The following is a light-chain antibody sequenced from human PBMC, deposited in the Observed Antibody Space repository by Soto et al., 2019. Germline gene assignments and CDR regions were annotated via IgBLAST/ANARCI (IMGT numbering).Light chain of an antibody. J-gene: IGLJ1*01. CDR1: SSDVGGYDY. CDR3: SSYAGRTLYV. CDR2: EVT. V-gene: IGLV2-8*01. Sequence: QSVLTQPPSASGSPGQSVTISCTGTSSDVGGYDYASWYQQRPGKAPKLLIHEVTKRPSGVPDRFSGSKSGNTASLTVSGLQAEDEADYYCSSYAGRTLYVFGTGTQLTVL.